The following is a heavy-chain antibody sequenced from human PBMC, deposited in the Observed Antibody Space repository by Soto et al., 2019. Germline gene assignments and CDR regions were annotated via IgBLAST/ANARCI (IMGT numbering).Heavy chain of an antibody. CDR2: ISGSGGST. CDR3: AKDRIFGVVRPYYYYYGMDV. Sequence: PGGSLRLSCAASGFTFSSYAMSWVRQAPGKGLEWVSAISGSGGSTYYADSVKGRFTISRDNSKNTLYLQMNSLRAEDTAVYYCAKDRIFGVVRPYYYYYGMDVWGQGTTVTVSS. CDR1: GFTFSSYA. V-gene: IGHV3-23*01. D-gene: IGHD3-3*01. J-gene: IGHJ6*02.